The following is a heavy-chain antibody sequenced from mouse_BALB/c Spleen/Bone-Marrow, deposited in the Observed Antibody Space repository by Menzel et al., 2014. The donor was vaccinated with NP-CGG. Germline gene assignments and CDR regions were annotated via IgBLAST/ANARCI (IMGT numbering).Heavy chain of an antibody. Sequence: VQLQQSGAELVKPGASVKLSCKASGYTFTSYYMCWVKQRPGQGLEWIGEINPSNGGTNFNEKFKSKATLTVDKSSSTAYMSLSSLTSEDSAVYSCTRSRRAMDHWGQGTSVTVSS. D-gene: IGHD2-12*01. CDR2: INPSNGGT. V-gene: IGHV1S81*02. CDR3: TRSRRAMDH. J-gene: IGHJ4*01. CDR1: GYTFTSYY.